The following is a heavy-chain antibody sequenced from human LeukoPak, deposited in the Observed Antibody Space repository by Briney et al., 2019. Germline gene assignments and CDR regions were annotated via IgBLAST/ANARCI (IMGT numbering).Heavy chain of an antibody. D-gene: IGHD5-24*01. CDR1: GFTFSDHY. V-gene: IGHV3-21*01. Sequence: GESLRLSCAASGFTFSDHYMDWVRQAPGKGLEWVSSITSTSSYMYYADSVKGRFTISRDNAKNSLYLQMNSLRAEDTAVYYCARDGYNSHFDYWGQGTLVTVSS. J-gene: IGHJ4*02. CDR2: ITSTSSYM. CDR3: ARDGYNSHFDY.